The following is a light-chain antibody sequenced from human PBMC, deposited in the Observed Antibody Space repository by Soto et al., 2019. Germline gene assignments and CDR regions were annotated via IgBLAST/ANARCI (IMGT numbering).Light chain of an antibody. J-gene: IGLJ2*01. V-gene: IGLV2-14*01. CDR3: SSYTSSSTLV. CDR2: DVS. Sequence: QSALTQPASVSGSPGQSITISCTGTSSDVCGYNYVSWYQQHPGKAPKLMIYDVSNRPSGVSNRFSGSKSSNTASLTISGLQAEDEADYYCSSYTSSSTLVFGGGTKLTVL. CDR1: SSDVCGYNY.